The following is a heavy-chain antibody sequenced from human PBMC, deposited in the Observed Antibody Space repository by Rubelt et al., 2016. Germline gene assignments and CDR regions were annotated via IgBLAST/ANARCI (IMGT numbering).Heavy chain of an antibody. J-gene: IGHJ4*02. CDR2: IDPQSGGT. CDR1: GYTFTGYY. V-gene: IGHV1-2*06. Sequence: QVQLVQSGAEVKKPGASVKVSCKASGYTFTGYYMHWVRQAPGQGLEWMGRIDPQSGGTSYAQKFQDSVTITRETSISTAYMELNRLTSDDTAVYYCARDSRVSFDYWGQGTLVTVSS. CDR3: ARDSRVSFDY. D-gene: IGHD2-21*01.